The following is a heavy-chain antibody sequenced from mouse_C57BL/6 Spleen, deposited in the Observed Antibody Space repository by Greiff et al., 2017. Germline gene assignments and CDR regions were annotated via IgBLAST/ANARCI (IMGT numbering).Heavy chain of an antibody. V-gene: IGHV14-4*01. D-gene: IGHD6-1*01. Sequence: VHVKQSGAELVRPGASVKLSCTASGFNIQDDYMHWVKQRPEQGLEWIGWIDPENGDTEYASKFQGKATITADTSSNTAYLQLSSLTSEDTAVYYCTTLPGRGYFDVWGTGTTVTVSS. CDR1: GFNIQDDY. CDR3: TTLPGRGYFDV. CDR2: IDPENGDT. J-gene: IGHJ1*03.